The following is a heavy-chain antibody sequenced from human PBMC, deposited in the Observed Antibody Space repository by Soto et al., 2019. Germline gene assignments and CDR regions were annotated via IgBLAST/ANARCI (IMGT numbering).Heavy chain of an antibody. CDR1: GFTFSTYR. V-gene: IGHV3-48*01. D-gene: IGHD2-15*01. Sequence: GGSLRLSCAASGFTFSTYRMNWVRQAPGSGLEWVSYIASTSSTTYYADSVKGRFTISRDNAKNSLYLQMNSLRAEDTAVYYCATSFYHNCPGWGRPSDSWGQGTLVTVSS. J-gene: IGHJ4*02. CDR2: IASTSSTT. CDR3: ATSFYHNCPGWGRPSDS.